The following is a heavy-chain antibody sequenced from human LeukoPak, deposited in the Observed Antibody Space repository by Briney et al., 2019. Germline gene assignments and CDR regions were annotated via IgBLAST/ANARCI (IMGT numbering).Heavy chain of an antibody. V-gene: IGHV3-30*02. CDR2: IQYDDSEK. J-gene: IGHJ4*02. Sequence: GGSLRLSCAASGFAFNFRTSGMHWVRQAPGKGLEWVAFIQYDDSEKSYADSMKGRCTTSRDNSKKTVSLQMNSLRAEDTAVYYCARDMGRWFGELTYFDYWGQGTLVTVSS. CDR1: GFAFNFRTSG. D-gene: IGHD3-10*01. CDR3: ARDMGRWFGELTYFDY.